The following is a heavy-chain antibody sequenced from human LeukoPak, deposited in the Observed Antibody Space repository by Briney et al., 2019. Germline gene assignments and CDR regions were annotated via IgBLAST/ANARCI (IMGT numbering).Heavy chain of an antibody. Sequence: PGGSLRLSCVASGMSFSGYAMSWVRQAPGKGLEWVSGIGSDESTHYAESVKGRFAISRDNSKSTLYLQMNNLRADETTLYFWAKDLHCTVAMDVWGQGTTVTV. V-gene: IGHV3-23*01. J-gene: IGHJ6*02. CDR1: GMSFSGYA. CDR2: IGSDEST. D-gene: IGHD2-21*01. CDR3: AKDLHCTVAMDV.